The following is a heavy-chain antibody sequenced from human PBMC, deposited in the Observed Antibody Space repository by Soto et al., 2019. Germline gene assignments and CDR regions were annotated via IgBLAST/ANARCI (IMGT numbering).Heavy chain of an antibody. D-gene: IGHD5-18*01. J-gene: IGHJ6*02. CDR1: GGTFSSYA. CDR2: IIPIFGTA. CDR3: ARRGGTAMVTGHYGMAV. Sequence: SVKVSCKASGGTFSSYAISWVRQAPGQGLEWMGGIIPIFGTANYAQKFQGRVTITADKSTSTAYMELSSLRSEDTAVYYCARRGGTAMVTGHYGMAVSGQGNTVGV. V-gene: IGHV1-69*06.